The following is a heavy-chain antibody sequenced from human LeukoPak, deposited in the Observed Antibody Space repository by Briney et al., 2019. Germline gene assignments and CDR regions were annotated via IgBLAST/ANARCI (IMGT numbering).Heavy chain of an antibody. V-gene: IGHV3-30-3*01. D-gene: IGHD3-22*01. J-gene: IGHJ6*02. CDR1: GFTFSSYA. CDR2: ISYGGSNK. CDR3: ARDPSYYYDSSGYYYYYYGMDV. Sequence: GRSLRLSCAASGFTFSSYAMHWVRQAPGKGLEGVAVISYGGSNKYYADSVKGRFTISRDNSKNTLYLQMNSLRAEDTAVYYCARDPSYYYDSSGYYYYYYGMDVWGQGTTVTVSS.